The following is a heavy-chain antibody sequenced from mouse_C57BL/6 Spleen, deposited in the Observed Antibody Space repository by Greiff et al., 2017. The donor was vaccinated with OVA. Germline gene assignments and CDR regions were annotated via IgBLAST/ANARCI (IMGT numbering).Heavy chain of an antibody. D-gene: IGHD1-1*01. Sequence: EVKLVESGAGLVKPGGSLKLSCAASGFTFSSYAMSWVRQTPEKRLEWVAYISSGGDYIYYADTVKGRFTISRDNARNTLYLQMSSLKSEDTAMYYCTRDRYGSGYWGQGTTLTVSS. CDR3: TRDRYGSGY. V-gene: IGHV5-9-1*02. CDR1: GFTFSSYA. CDR2: ISSGGDYI. J-gene: IGHJ2*01.